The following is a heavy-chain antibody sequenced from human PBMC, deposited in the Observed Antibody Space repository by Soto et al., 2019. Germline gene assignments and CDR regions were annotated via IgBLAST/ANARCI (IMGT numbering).Heavy chain of an antibody. Sequence: PGGSLRLSCAASGFSFSDYYMTWIRQAPGQGLEWVSYISSTGGTIKYADSVKGRFTVSRDNAKNSLYLEMNSLRADDTAVYYCATFRQWLAWGQGTLVTVSS. CDR3: ATFRQWLA. D-gene: IGHD6-19*01. CDR1: GFSFSDYY. J-gene: IGHJ5*02. CDR2: ISSTGGTI. V-gene: IGHV3-11*01.